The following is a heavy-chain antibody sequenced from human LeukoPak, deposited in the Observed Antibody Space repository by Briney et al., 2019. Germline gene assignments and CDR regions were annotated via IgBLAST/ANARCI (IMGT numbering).Heavy chain of an antibody. Sequence: GASLRLSCAASGFTFRNYATSWVRQAPGKGREWVSAVSGRDDSTYYADSVKGRFTISRDNSKNTLYLQMNSLRAEDTAVYYCAKWGDYDILTGYYDSDYWGQGTLVTVSS. D-gene: IGHD3-9*01. V-gene: IGHV3-23*01. J-gene: IGHJ4*02. CDR3: AKWGDYDILTGYYDSDY. CDR1: GFTFRNYA. CDR2: VSGRDDST.